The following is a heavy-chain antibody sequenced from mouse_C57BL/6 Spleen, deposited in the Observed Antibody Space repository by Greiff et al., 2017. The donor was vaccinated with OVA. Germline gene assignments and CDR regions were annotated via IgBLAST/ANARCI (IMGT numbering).Heavy chain of an antibody. CDR2: ISSGSSTI. V-gene: IGHV5-17*01. J-gene: IGHJ2*01. CDR3: ARKNWGPFDY. Sequence: EVKLVESGGGLVKPGGSLKLSCAASGFTFSDYGMHWVRQAPEKGLEWVAYISSGSSTIYYADTVKGRFTISRDNAKNTLFLQMTSLRSEDTAMYYCARKNWGPFDYWGQGTTLTVSS. D-gene: IGHD4-1*01. CDR1: GFTFSDYG.